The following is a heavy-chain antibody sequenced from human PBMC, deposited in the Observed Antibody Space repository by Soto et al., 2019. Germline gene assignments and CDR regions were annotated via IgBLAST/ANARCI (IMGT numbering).Heavy chain of an antibody. CDR1: GGTFRNYP. V-gene: IGHV1-69*02. CDR2: IFPLTDIP. Sequence: QVQLVQSGTEVKKPGSSVKVSCKASGGTFRNYPINWVRQAPGQGLEWMGSIFPLTDIPDYAQNFQARLTISAEKATSTAYMELSSPTSDETAMYFCAKGPLVVLNYFESWGQGTLVTVSS. CDR3: AKGPLVVLNYFES. J-gene: IGHJ4*02.